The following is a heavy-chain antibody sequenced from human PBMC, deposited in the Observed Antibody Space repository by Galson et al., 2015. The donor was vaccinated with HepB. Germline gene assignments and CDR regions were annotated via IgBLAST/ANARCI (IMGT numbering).Heavy chain of an antibody. V-gene: IGHV1-18*01. CDR3: ARDRRGGLGYCSGGGCYPKWFDP. D-gene: IGHD2-15*01. J-gene: IGHJ5*02. CDR1: GYSFTSYG. Sequence: SVKVSCKASGYSFTSYGISWVRQAPGQGLEWMGWISAYNGNTNYAQQLQGRVTMTTDTSTSTAYMELRSLRSDDTAVYYCARDRRGGLGYCSGGGCYPKWFDPWGQGTLVTVSS. CDR2: ISAYNGNT.